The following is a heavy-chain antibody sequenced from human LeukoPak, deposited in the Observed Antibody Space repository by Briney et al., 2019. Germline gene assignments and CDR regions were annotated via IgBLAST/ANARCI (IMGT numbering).Heavy chain of an antibody. V-gene: IGHV5-10-1*01. D-gene: IGHD2-2*01. J-gene: IGHJ5*02. Sequence: GESLKISCKGSGYSFTSYWISWVRQMPGKGLEWMGRIDPSDSYTNYSPSFQGRVTISADKSISTAYLQWSSLKASDTAMYYCARLAKYCSSTSCYWWFDPWGQGTLVTVSS. CDR2: IDPSDSYT. CDR3: ARLAKYCSSTSCYWWFDP. CDR1: GYSFTSYW.